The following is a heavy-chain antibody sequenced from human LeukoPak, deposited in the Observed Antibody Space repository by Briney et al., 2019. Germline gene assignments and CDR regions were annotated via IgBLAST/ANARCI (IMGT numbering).Heavy chain of an antibody. D-gene: IGHD2-15*01. Sequence: ASVKVSCKASLYTFTGYYMHWVRQAPGQGREWMAWINPNSGGTNYARKFQGRVTMTRDTSISTAYMELSRLRSDDTAVYYCGRDPLCSGGSCYSSWFDPWGQGTLVTVSS. CDR1: LYTFTGYY. CDR3: GRDPLCSGGSCYSSWFDP. V-gene: IGHV1-2*02. J-gene: IGHJ5*02. CDR2: INPNSGGT.